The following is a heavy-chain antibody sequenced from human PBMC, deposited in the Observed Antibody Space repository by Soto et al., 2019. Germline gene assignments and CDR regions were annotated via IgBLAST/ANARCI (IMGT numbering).Heavy chain of an antibody. Sequence: GASVKVSCKASGGTFSSYAISWVRQAPGQGLEWMGGIIPIFGTANYAQKFQGRVTITADESTSTAYMELSSLRSEDTAVYYCARRGRPGNDIVVVPAAIPLAHYYYGMDVWGQGTTVTVSS. CDR3: ARRGRPGNDIVVVPAAIPLAHYYYGMDV. D-gene: IGHD2-2*02. CDR2: IIPIFGTA. V-gene: IGHV1-69*13. J-gene: IGHJ6*02. CDR1: GGTFSSYA.